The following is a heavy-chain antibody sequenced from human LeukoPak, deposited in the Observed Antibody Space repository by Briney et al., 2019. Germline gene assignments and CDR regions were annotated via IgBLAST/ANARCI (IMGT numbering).Heavy chain of an antibody. V-gene: IGHV1-18*04. CDR1: GYTFTGYY. D-gene: IGHD3-3*01. CDR3: ARVPYYDFWTGYYDFDY. Sequence: ASVKVSCKASGYTFTGYYMHWVRQAPGQGLEWMGWISGNNGNTNYAQKFQDRVTMTTDTSTSTAYMELRSLRSDDTAVYYCARVPYYDFWTGYYDFDYWGQGTLVTVSS. CDR2: ISGNNGNT. J-gene: IGHJ4*02.